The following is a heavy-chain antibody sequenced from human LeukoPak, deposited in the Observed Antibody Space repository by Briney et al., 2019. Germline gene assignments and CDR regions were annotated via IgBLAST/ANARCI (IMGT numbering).Heavy chain of an antibody. Sequence: SGGSLRLSCAASGFTFSSYSMNWVRQAPGKGLEWVSSISSSSSYIYYADSVKGRFTISRDNAKNSLYLQMNSLRAEDTAVYYCARDRCSGGSCYLYYYGMDVWGQGTTVTVSS. CDR3: ARDRCSGGSCYLYYYGMDV. CDR1: GFTFSSYS. V-gene: IGHV3-21*01. CDR2: ISSSSSYI. D-gene: IGHD2-15*01. J-gene: IGHJ6*02.